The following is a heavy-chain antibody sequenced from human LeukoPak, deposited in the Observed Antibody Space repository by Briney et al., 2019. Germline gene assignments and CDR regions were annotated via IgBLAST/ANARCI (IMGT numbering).Heavy chain of an antibody. CDR2: IFGSGGSA. CDR3: AKTTTGYSSGRYPGWPVDY. D-gene: IGHD6-19*01. Sequence: PEGSLRLSCAASGFTFSSYWMSWVRQAPGKGLEWVSGIFGSGGSAHYADSVKGRFTIFRDNSKNTVYLQMNSLRAEDTAVYYCAKTTTGYSSGRYPGWPVDYWGQGTLVTVSS. CDR1: GFTFSSYW. V-gene: IGHV3-23*01. J-gene: IGHJ4*02.